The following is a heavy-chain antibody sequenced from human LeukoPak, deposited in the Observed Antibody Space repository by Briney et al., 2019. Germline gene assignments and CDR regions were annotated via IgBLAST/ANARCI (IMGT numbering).Heavy chain of an antibody. CDR3: AKQMVERPHYYYMDV. Sequence: GGSLRLSCAASGFIFSSFGMHWVRQAPGKGLEWVAFIQDDESNKFYADSVKGRFTISRGNSKNTLFLQMNSLRPEDTAHYYCAKQMVERPHYYYMDVWGKGTTVTVSS. V-gene: IGHV3-30*02. D-gene: IGHD2-15*01. CDR2: IQDDESNK. J-gene: IGHJ6*03. CDR1: GFIFSSFG.